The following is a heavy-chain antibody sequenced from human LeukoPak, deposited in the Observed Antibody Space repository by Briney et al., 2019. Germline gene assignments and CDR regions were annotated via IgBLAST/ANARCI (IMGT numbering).Heavy chain of an antibody. CDR2: VYHSGST. CDR1: DSSMSSGYY. J-gene: IGHJ4*02. D-gene: IGHD3-3*01. CDR3: ARHPITIFGVVLAYFDY. Sequence: PSETLSLTCAVSDSSMSSGYYWGWIRQPPEKGLDWIGSVYHSGSTHYNPSLKSRVTISVDTSKNQFSLKLTSVTAADTAVYYCARHPITIFGVVLAYFDYWGQGTLVTVSS. V-gene: IGHV4-38-2*01.